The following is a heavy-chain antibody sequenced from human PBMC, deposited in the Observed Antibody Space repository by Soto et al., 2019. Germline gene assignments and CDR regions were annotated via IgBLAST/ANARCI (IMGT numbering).Heavy chain of an antibody. Sequence: PGGSLRLSCAASGFSFSMYAMSWVRQAPGKGLEWVSMISQSGVDTNYADSVKGRFSISRDNSNDTLYLQMNSLGDGDTAVYYCVTGGHIGCDTCRFDSWGQGILVTVSS. V-gene: IGHV3-23*01. D-gene: IGHD2-15*01. CDR3: VTGGHIGCDTCRFDS. CDR1: GFSFSMYA. CDR2: ISQSGVDT. J-gene: IGHJ5*01.